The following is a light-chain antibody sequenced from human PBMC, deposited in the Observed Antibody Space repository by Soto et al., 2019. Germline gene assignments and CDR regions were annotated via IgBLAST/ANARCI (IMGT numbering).Light chain of an antibody. CDR2: DVS. V-gene: IGLV2-11*01. J-gene: IGLJ1*01. CDR1: SSDVGGYNY. Sequence: QSALAQPRSVSGSPGQSVTISCTGTSSDVGGYNYVSWYQRHPGKAPKLMIYDVSKRPSGVPDRFSGSKSGNTASLTISGLQAEDEADYYCCSYAGSYTFAVFGTGTKVTVL. CDR3: CSYAGSYTFAV.